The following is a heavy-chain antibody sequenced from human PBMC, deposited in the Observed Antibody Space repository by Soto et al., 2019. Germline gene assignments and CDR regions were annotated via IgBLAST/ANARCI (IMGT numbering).Heavy chain of an antibody. D-gene: IGHD2-2*01. CDR2: ISPYNGNT. J-gene: IGHJ2*01. V-gene: IGHV1-18*01. CDR1: GSPLTNMG. Sequence: VRLVRPGVGGKNPGPSLRVSAKAPGSPLTNMGFSWLRRAPEQGLGWWGGISPYNGNTKYPQRLRGRVTMTTDTSTRTSYMELRSLRSDDTAVYFCARDGDRCTSTRCSPWPDTHFDLWGRGTLVTVSS. CDR3: ARDGDRCTSTRCSPWPDTHFDL.